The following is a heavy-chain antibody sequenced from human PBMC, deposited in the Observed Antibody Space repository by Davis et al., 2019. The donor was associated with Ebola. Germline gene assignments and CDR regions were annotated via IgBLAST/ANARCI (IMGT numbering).Heavy chain of an antibody. J-gene: IGHJ4*02. D-gene: IGHD3-22*01. CDR1: GYSFTSYW. CDR3: ARQANYYDSSTDY. CDR2: IYPGDSDT. Sequence: GESLKISCKGSGYSFTSYWIGWVRQMPGKGLEWKRIIYPGDSDTRYSPSFQGQVTISADKSISTAYLQWSSLKASDTAMYYCARQANYYDSSTDYWGQGTLVTVSS. V-gene: IGHV5-51*01.